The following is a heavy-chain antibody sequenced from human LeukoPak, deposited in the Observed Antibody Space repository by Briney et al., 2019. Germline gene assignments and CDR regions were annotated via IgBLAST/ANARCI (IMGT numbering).Heavy chain of an antibody. CDR3: ARESSGWYGKNYFDY. D-gene: IGHD6-19*01. Sequence: PGGSLRLSCGASGFTFSSYSMNWVRQAPGKGLEWVSSISSSSSYIYYADSVKGRFTISRDNAKNSLYLQMNSLRAEDTAVYYCARESSGWYGKNYFDYWGQGTLVTVSS. J-gene: IGHJ4*02. V-gene: IGHV3-21*01. CDR2: ISSSSSYI. CDR1: GFTFSSYS.